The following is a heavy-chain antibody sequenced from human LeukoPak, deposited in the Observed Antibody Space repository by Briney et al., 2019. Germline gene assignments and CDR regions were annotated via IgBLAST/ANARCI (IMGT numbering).Heavy chain of an antibody. CDR2: IIPIFGTA. D-gene: IGHD2-2*01. Sequence: SVKVSCKASGGTFSNYAISWVRQAPGQGLEWMGGIIPIFGTANYAQKFQGRVTITADESTSTAYMELSSLRSEDTAVYYCARDLLGYCSSTSCPRTGYGMDVWGKGTTVTVSS. CDR1: GGTFSNYA. J-gene: IGHJ6*04. V-gene: IGHV1-69*13. CDR3: ARDLLGYCSSTSCPRTGYGMDV.